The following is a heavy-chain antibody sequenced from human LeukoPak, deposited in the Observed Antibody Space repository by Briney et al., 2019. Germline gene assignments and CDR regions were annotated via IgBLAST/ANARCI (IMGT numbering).Heavy chain of an antibody. J-gene: IGHJ4*02. CDR1: GFTFSNYA. CDR3: AKDIGGYYGSGGDY. D-gene: IGHD3-10*01. Sequence: GGSLRLSCAASGFTFSNYAMSWVRQAPGKGLEWVSGISWNSGSIGYADSVKGRFTISRDNAKNSLYLQMNSLRAEDTALYYCAKDIGGYYGSGGDYWGQGTLVTVSS. V-gene: IGHV3-9*01. CDR2: ISWNSGSI.